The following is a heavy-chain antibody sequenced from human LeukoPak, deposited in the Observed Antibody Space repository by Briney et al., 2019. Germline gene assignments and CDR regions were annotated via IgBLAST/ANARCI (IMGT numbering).Heavy chain of an antibody. D-gene: IGHD4-17*01. J-gene: IGHJ4*02. Sequence: GGSLRLSCVASRFSLSNFWMIWVPQAPGKGLEWVANINEDGSEKNYVDSVRGRFTISRDNAKNSLYLQMNSHRAEDTAVYYCVRDRSRTTVTRFDSWGQGTLVTVSS. V-gene: IGHV3-7*01. CDR3: VRDRSRTTVTRFDS. CDR2: INEDGSEK. CDR1: RFSLSNFW.